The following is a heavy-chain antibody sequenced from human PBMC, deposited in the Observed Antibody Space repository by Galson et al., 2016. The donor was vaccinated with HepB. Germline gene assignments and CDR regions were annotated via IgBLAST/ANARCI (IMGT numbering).Heavy chain of an antibody. CDR1: GFTFNDFY. CDR2: IRSSGGYT. Sequence: SLRLSCAVSGFTFNDFYMSWIRQAPGQGLEWVSYIRSSGGYTNYADSVKGRFTIPRDNAKNSLDLEIHSLSAEDTAVYYCARVGRTGSFYRAFDFWGQGTLVTVSS. V-gene: IGHV3-11*06. D-gene: IGHD1-26*01. CDR3: ARVGRTGSFYRAFDF. J-gene: IGHJ3*01.